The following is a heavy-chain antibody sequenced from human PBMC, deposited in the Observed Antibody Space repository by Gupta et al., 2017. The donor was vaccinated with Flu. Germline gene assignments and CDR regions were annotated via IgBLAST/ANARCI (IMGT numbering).Heavy chain of an antibody. J-gene: IGHJ5*02. V-gene: IGHV3-74*01. Sequence: GHFMPWVRQAPGQGLVWVARIRFDGTATSHADSVKGRFTISRDNAKNTLYLQMNSLSPEDTALYYCAREVVNNRLDPWGQGTLVTVAS. CDR3: AREVVNNRLDP. CDR1: GHF. CDR2: IRFDGTAT. D-gene: IGHD2-15*01.